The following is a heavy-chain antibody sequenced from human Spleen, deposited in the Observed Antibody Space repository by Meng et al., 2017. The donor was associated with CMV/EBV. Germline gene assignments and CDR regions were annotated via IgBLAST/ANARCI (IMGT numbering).Heavy chain of an antibody. CDR1: GYTFTSYG. D-gene: IGHD2-2*01. V-gene: IGHV1-18*01. Sequence: ASVKVSCKASGYTFTSYGISWVRQAPGQGLEWMGWISAYNGNTSYAQKLQGRVTMTTDTSTSTAYMELRSLRSDDTAVYYCARELGYCSSTSCSRYYYHGMDVWGQGTTVTVSS. CDR3: ARELGYCSSTSCSRYYYHGMDV. J-gene: IGHJ6*02. CDR2: ISAYNGNT.